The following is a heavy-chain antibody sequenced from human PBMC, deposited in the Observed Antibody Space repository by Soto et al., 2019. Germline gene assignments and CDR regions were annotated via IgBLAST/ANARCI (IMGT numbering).Heavy chain of an antibody. Sequence: PSETLSLTCTVSGGSMISYYWSWIRQHPGKGLEWIGYIYYSGSTNYNPSLKSRVTISVDTSKNQFSLKLSSVTAADTAVYYCARALGSGSYTGYYYYGMDVSGQGTTVTVSS. J-gene: IGHJ6*02. CDR1: GGSMISYY. CDR3: ARALGSGSYTGYYYYGMDV. D-gene: IGHD3-10*01. CDR2: IYYSGST. V-gene: IGHV4-59*01.